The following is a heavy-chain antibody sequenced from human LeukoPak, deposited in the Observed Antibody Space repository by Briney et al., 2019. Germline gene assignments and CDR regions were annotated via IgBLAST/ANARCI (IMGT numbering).Heavy chain of an antibody. J-gene: IGHJ4*02. CDR1: GFTFSGSV. V-gene: IGHV3-73*01. CDR2: IRSKSNNYAT. Sequence: GGSLRLSCAASGFTFSGSVMHWVRQASGKGLEWVGRIRSKSNNYATAYAASVKGRFTISRDDSKNMAYLQMNSLKTEDTAVYYCAKDMDVGGYGSGSYFDYWGQGTLVTVSS. CDR3: AKDMDVGGYGSGSYFDY. D-gene: IGHD3-10*01.